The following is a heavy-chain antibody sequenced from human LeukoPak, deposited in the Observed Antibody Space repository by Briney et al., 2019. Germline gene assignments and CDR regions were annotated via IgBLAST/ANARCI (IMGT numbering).Heavy chain of an antibody. CDR3: AKDLSVLISYCSSTSCFD. D-gene: IGHD2-2*01. CDR2: INPSGGST. V-gene: IGHV1-46*01. J-gene: IGHJ4*02. CDR1: GYTFTSYY. Sequence: ASVKVSCKASGYTFTSYYMHWVRQAPGQGLEWMGIINPSGGSTSYAQKFQGRVTMTRDTSTSTVYMELSSLRSEDTAVYYCAKDLSVLISYCSSTSCFDWGQGTLVTVPS.